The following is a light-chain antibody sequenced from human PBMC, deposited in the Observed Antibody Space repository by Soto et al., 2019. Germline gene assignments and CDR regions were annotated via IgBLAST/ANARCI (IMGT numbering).Light chain of an antibody. Sequence: EIVLTQSPGTLSLSPGERATLSCRASQSVSSSYLAWYQQKPGQAPRLLIYAASSRATGIPDRFSGSGSGTDFTLIISRLEPEDFAVYYCQQYGSSRLTFGEGTKVEIK. V-gene: IGKV3-20*01. CDR1: QSVSSSY. CDR2: AAS. J-gene: IGKJ4*01. CDR3: QQYGSSRLT.